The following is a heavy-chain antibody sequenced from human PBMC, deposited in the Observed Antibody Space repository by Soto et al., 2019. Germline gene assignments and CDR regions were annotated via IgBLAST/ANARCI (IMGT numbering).Heavy chain of an antibody. J-gene: IGHJ6*02. D-gene: IGHD3-22*01. CDR2: INHSGSA. CDR1: GGAFSGYY. CDR3: ARGDRSGYYYYYYGMDV. Sequence: PSETLSLTYTVYGGAFSGYYWSWIRQPRVKVLEWIGEINHSGSANYNPSLKSRVTISVDTSKNQFSLKLSSVTAADTAVYYCARGDRSGYYYYYYGMDVWGQGTTVTVSS. V-gene: IGHV4-34*01.